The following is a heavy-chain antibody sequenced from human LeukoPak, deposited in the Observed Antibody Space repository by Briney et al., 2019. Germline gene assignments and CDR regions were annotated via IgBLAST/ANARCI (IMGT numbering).Heavy chain of an antibody. CDR2: INPNSGGT. D-gene: IGHD1-14*01. V-gene: IGHV1-2*02. CDR3: ARGRVTTPTYYFDY. CDR1: GYTFTGYY. J-gene: IGHJ4*02. Sequence: VASVKVSCKASGYTFTGYYMHWVRQAPGQGLEWMGWINPNSGGTNYAQKFQGRVTMTRDTSISTAYMELSGLTSDDTAIYYCARGRVTTPTYYFDYWGQGTLVTVSS.